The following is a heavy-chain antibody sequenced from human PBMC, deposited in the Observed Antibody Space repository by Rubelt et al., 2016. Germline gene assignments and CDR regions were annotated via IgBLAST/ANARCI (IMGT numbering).Heavy chain of an antibody. D-gene: IGHD3-22*01. CDR1: GGSISSYY. V-gene: IGHV4-59*08. J-gene: IGHJ4*02. Sequence: QVQLQESGPGLVKPSETLSLTCTVSGGSISSYYWNWIRQPPGKGLEWIGNIYDSGSTNYNPSLKSRVTISVDTSKNQFSLTLGCVTAADTAVYYCARHLRAGSGYYSPFVYWGQGTLVTVSP. CDR3: ARHLRAGSGYYSPFVY. CDR2: IYDSGST.